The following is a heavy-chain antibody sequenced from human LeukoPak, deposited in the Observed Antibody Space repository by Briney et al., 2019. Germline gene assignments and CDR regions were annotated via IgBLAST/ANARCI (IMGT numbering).Heavy chain of an antibody. Sequence: GGSLRLSCAASGFTFDDYAMHWVRQAPGKGLEWVSGISWNSGSIGYADSVKGRFTISRDIAKNSLYLQMNSLRAEDTALYYCAKDIMGVVSVVDYWGQGTLVTISS. CDR2: ISWNSGSI. D-gene: IGHD2-15*01. CDR1: GFTFDDYA. J-gene: IGHJ4*02. V-gene: IGHV3-9*01. CDR3: AKDIMGVVSVVDY.